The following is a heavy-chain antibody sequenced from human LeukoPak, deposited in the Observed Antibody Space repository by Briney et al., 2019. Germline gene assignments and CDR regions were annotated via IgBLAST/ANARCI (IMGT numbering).Heavy chain of an antibody. CDR3: GRAGVRYGMDV. V-gene: IGHV3-74*01. CDR1: GFTFSSCW. Sequence: GGSLRLSCAASGFTFSSCWIHWVRQVPGKGLVWVSLINTDGRTTSYADSVRGRFTISRDNAKNTLYLQMNSLRAEDTAVYYCGRAGVRYGMDVWGQGTTVTVSS. J-gene: IGHJ6*02. D-gene: IGHD7-27*01. CDR2: INTDGRTT.